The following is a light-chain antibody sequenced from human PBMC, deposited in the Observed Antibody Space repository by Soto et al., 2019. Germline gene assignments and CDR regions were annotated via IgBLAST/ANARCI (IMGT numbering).Light chain of an antibody. CDR1: QSLLHSDGYNY. Sequence: DMVMTQSPLSLPVTPGEPASISCRSSQSLLHSDGYNYLDWYLQKPGQSPQLLIYLGSNRASGVPDRFSGSGSGTDFTLRISRVEAEDVGVYYCMQALQLRTFGQGTKV. CDR2: LGS. CDR3: MQALQLRT. V-gene: IGKV2-28*01. J-gene: IGKJ1*01.